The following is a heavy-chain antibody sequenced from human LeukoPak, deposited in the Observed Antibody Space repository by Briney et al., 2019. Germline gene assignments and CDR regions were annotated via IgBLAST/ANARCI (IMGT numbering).Heavy chain of an antibody. Sequence: GGSLRLSCAASGFTVSSNYMSWVRHAPGKGLEWISSITTSSSYIYYADSVKGRFTISRDNAKNSLYLQMNSLSPDDTAVYFCARDPYSGNYGDYYYYYMDVWGKGTTVTVSS. J-gene: IGHJ6*03. D-gene: IGHD1-26*01. V-gene: IGHV3-21*06. CDR1: GFTVSSNY. CDR2: ITTSSSYI. CDR3: ARDPYSGNYGDYYYYYMDV.